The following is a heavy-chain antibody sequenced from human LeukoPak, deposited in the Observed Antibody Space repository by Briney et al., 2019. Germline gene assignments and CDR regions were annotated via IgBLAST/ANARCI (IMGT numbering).Heavy chain of an antibody. D-gene: IGHD6-13*01. V-gene: IGHV3-21*01. J-gene: IGHJ4*02. CDR3: ASSLAAAGGFDY. CDR1: GFTFSSYS. CDR2: ISSSSSYI. Sequence: PGGSLRLSCAASGFTFSSYSMNWVRQAPGKGLEWVSSISSSSSYIYYADSVKGRFTISRDNAKNSLYLQMNSLRAEDTAVYYCASSLAAAGGFDYWGQGTLVTVSS.